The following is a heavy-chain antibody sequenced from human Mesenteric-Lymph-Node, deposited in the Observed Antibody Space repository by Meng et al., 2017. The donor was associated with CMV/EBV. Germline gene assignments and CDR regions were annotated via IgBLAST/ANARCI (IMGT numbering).Heavy chain of an antibody. J-gene: IGHJ6*02. D-gene: IGHD3-3*01. CDR2: INSDGSST. V-gene: IGHV3-74*01. CDR3: TRDNDFWSGYYSAYYYGMDV. Sequence: GGSLRLSCAASGFTFSSYWMHWVRQAPGKGLVWVSRINSDGSSTSYADSVKGRFTISRDNAKNTLYLQMNSLRAEDTAVYYCTRDNDFWSGYYSAYYYGMDVWGQGTTVTVSS. CDR1: GFTFSSYW.